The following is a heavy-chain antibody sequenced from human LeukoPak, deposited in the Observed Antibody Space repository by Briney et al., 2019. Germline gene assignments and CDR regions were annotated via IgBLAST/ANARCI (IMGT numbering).Heavy chain of an antibody. J-gene: IGHJ4*02. D-gene: IGHD6-19*01. CDR1: GFTFSSYA. CDR3: ARDRGQWLVY. V-gene: IGHV3-30-3*01. Sequence: GRSLRLSCAASGFTFSSYAMHWVRQAPGKGLEWVAAISYEGSNKYYADSVKGRFTISRDNSKNTLYLQMNSLRAEDTAVYYCARDRGQWLVYWGQGTLVTVSS. CDR2: ISYEGSNK.